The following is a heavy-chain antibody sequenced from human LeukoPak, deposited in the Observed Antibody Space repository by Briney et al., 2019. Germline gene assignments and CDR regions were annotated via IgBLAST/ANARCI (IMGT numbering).Heavy chain of an antibody. D-gene: IGHD4-23*01. J-gene: IGHJ4*02. Sequence: PGGSLRLSCAASGFTFSSYEMNWVRQAPGKGLEWVSYISSSGSTTYYADSVKGRFTISRDNAKNSLYLQMNSLRAEDTAVYYCASTYEYGGNSVSLTYGYWGQGTLVTVSS. CDR1: GFTFSSYE. CDR3: ASTYEYGGNSVSLTYGY. CDR2: ISSSGSTT. V-gene: IGHV3-48*03.